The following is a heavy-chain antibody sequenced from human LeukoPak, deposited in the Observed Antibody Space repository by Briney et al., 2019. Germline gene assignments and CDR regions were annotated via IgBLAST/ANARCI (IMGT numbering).Heavy chain of an antibody. CDR3: ASIYCSSTSCPFDY. J-gene: IGHJ4*02. CDR1: GGSISSSSYY. Sequence: PSETLSLTCTVSGGSISSSSYYWGWIRQPPGKGLEWIGSIYYSGSTYYNPSLKSRVTMSVDTSKNQFSLKLSSVTAADTAVYYCASIYCSSTSCPFDYWGQGTLVTVSS. D-gene: IGHD2-2*01. V-gene: IGHV4-39*07. CDR2: IYYSGST.